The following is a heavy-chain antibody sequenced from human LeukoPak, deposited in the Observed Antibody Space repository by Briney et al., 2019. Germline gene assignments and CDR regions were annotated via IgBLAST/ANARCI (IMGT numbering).Heavy chain of an antibody. CDR1: GGSISSSSYY. J-gene: IGHJ4*02. V-gene: IGHV4-39*07. CDR3: ARDLRDGNHY. Sequence: KPSETLSLTCTVSGGSISSSSYYWGWIRQPPGKGLEWIGSIYYSGSTYYNPSLKSRVTISVDTSKNQFSLKLSSVTAADTAVYYCARDLRDGNHYWGQGTLVTVSS. D-gene: IGHD5-24*01. CDR2: IYYSGST.